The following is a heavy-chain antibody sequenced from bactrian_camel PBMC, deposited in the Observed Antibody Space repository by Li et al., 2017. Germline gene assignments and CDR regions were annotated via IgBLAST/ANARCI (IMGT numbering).Heavy chain of an antibody. J-gene: IGHJ6*01. CDR1: GFPFANYY. CDR3: IRDRGLAAPAGSFDY. CDR2: ISSSGGST. Sequence: VQLVESGGGLVQPGGSLTLSCEASGFPFANYYMSWVRQAPGKGLEWVSLISSSGGSTLYADSVKGRFTISRDNAKNTINLELNSLKTEDTAMYYCIRDRGLAAPAGSFDYWAQGTQVTVS. V-gene: IGHV3S40*01. D-gene: IGHD6*01.